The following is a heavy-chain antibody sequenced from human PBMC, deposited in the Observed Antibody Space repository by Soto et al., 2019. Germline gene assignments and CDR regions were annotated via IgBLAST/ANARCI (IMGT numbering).Heavy chain of an antibody. CDR2: ISYDGSNK. D-gene: IGHD3-22*01. J-gene: IGHJ3*02. CDR3: AKSIYDSSGYYFGAFDI. V-gene: IGHV3-30*18. Sequence: PGGSLRLSCAASGFTFSSYGMHWVRQAPGKGLEWVAVISYDGSNKYYADSVKGRFTISRDNSKNTLYLQMNSLRAEDTAVYYCAKSIYDSSGYYFGAFDIWGQGTMVTVSS. CDR1: GFTFSSYG.